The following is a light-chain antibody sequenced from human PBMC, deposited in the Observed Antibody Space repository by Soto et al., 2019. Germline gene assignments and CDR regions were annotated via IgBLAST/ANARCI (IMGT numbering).Light chain of an antibody. CDR2: GAV. Sequence: IQLTQSPSSLSASIGDRVTITCRASQGISNYLAWYQQKPGKAPKPLIYGAVTLQSGVPSRFSGGGSGTDFTLTISRLQPYDLATYYCQQLNNFPPFTFGPGTKVDL. CDR3: QQLNNFPPFT. J-gene: IGKJ3*01. CDR1: QGISNY. V-gene: IGKV1-9*01.